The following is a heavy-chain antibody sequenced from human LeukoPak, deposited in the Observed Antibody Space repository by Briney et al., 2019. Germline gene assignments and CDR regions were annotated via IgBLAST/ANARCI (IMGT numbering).Heavy chain of an antibody. V-gene: IGHV3-66*01. J-gene: IGHJ3*02. CDR2: IYSGGST. CDR1: EFSVGSNY. D-gene: IGHD1-26*01. CDR3: ARGRQNSGSYSDAFDI. Sequence: PGGSLRLSCAASEFSVGSNYMTWVRQAPGKGLEWVSLIYSGGSTYYADSVKGRFTISRDNSKNTLYLQMNSLRAEDTAVYYCARGRQNSGSYSDAFDIWGQGTMVTVSS.